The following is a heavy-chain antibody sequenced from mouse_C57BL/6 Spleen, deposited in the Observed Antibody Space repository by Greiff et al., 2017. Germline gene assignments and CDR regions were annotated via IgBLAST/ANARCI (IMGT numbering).Heavy chain of an antibody. V-gene: IGHV1-82*01. J-gene: IGHJ2*01. CDR1: GYAFSSSW. D-gene: IGHD1-1*01. CDR2: IYPGDGDT. Sequence: QVQLQQSGPELVKPGASVKISCKASGYAFSSSWMNWVKQRPGKGLEGIGRIYPGDGDTNYNGKFKGKATLTADKSSSTAYMQLSSLTSEDSAVYFCARMDTTVVNYFDYWGQGTTLTVSS. CDR3: ARMDTTVVNYFDY.